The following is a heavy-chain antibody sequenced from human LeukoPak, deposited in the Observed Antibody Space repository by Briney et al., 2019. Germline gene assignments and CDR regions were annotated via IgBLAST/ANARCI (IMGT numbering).Heavy chain of an antibody. Sequence: SVKVSCKASGYTFTSYYMHWVRQAPGQGLEWMGGIIPIFGTANYAQKFQGRVTITADESTSTAYMELSSLRSEDTAVYYCARETNPYDSSGYYGASGFDPWGQGTLVTVSS. CDR2: IIPIFGTA. CDR1: GYTFTSYY. CDR3: ARETNPYDSSGYYGASGFDP. J-gene: IGHJ5*02. V-gene: IGHV1-69*13. D-gene: IGHD3-22*01.